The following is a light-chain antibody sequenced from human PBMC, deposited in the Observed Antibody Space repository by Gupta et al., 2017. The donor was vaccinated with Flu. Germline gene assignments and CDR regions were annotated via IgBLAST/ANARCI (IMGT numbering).Light chain of an antibody. J-gene: IGLJ3*02. V-gene: IGLV2-14*01. CDR3: DSYTTSNTWV. Sequence: QSALTQPASVSGSPGQSITISCTGTSSDVGAYNYVSWYQQHPGKAHQLIIYEVTNRPSGVANHFSGSKAGNTASLTISVPQAEDDAYYYCDSYTTSNTWVFGGGTKLTVL. CDR2: EVT. CDR1: SSDVGAYNY.